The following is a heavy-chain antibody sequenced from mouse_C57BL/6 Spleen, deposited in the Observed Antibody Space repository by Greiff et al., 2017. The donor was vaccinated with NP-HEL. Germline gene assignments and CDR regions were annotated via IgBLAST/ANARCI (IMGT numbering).Heavy chain of an antibody. CDR3: ARAYYSNPLFDY. CDR2: ISDGGSYT. J-gene: IGHJ2*01. CDR1: GFTFSSYA. Sequence: EVQLVESGGGLVKPGGSLKLSCAASGFTFSSYAMSWVRQTPEKRLEWVATISDGGSYTYYPDNVKGRFTISRDNAKNNLYLQMSHLKSEDTAMYYCARAYYSNPLFDYWGQGTTLTVSS. D-gene: IGHD2-5*01. V-gene: IGHV5-4*01.